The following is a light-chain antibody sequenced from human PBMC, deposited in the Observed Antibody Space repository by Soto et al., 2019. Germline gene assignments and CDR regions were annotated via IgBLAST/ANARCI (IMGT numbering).Light chain of an antibody. CDR2: AAS. Sequence: EIVMTQSPDTLSVSPGERATLSCMASQSVSRHFAWYHQTPGQAPRLLISAASTRATGIPARFSGSGSGTEFTLTITSLQSEDSVFYFCQHYNEWPLTFGGGTKV. CDR1: QSVSRH. CDR3: QHYNEWPLT. J-gene: IGKJ4*01. V-gene: IGKV3-15*01.